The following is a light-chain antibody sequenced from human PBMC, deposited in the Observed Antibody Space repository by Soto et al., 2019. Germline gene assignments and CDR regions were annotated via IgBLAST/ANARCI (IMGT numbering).Light chain of an antibody. CDR1: QSISSNY. V-gene: IGKV3-20*01. J-gene: IGKJ2*01. Sequence: EIVLTQSPGTLSLSPGERATLSCRATQSISSNYLAWYQQKHGQAPRLLIYGASIRATGIPDRFSGSGSGTDFTLTISRLEPEDFAVYFCQQFVSSPNTFGQGTKVYIK. CDR3: QQFVSSPNT. CDR2: GAS.